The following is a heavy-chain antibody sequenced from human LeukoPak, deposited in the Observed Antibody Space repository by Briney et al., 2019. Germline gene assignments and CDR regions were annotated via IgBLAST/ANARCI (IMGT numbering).Heavy chain of an antibody. CDR1: GFTFSSYA. CDR3: ARGDYYGSGSNADY. V-gene: IGHV3-33*01. J-gene: IGHJ4*02. D-gene: IGHD3-10*01. Sequence: PGGSLRLSCAASGFTFSSYAVHWVRQAPGKGLEWVALIWYDGSNKYYADSVKGRFTISRDNSKNTLFLQMSSLRVDDTAMYFCARGDYYGSGSNADYWGQGTLVSVSS. CDR2: IWYDGSNK.